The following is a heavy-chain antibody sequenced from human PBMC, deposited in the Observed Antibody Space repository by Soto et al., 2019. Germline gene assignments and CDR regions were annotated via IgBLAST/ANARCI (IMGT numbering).Heavy chain of an antibody. V-gene: IGHV1-69*13. Sequence: GASVKVSCKASGGTFSSYAISWVRQAPGQGLEWMGGIIPIFGTANYAQKFQGRATITADESTSTAYMELSSLRSEDTAVYYCARLPAHGDYYYYGMDVWGQGTTVTVSS. CDR1: GGTFSSYA. D-gene: IGHD4-17*01. CDR3: ARLPAHGDYYYYGMDV. CDR2: IIPIFGTA. J-gene: IGHJ6*02.